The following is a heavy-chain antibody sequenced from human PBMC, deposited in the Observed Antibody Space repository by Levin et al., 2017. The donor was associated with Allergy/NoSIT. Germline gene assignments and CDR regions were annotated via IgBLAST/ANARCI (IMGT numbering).Heavy chain of an antibody. V-gene: IGHV1-46*01. CDR2: INPSGGST. Sequence: GESLKISCKASGYTFTSYYMHWVRQAPGQGLEWMGIINPSGGSTSYAQKFQGRVTMTRDTSTSTVYMELSSLRSEDTAVYYCAREGADNWNYVLGLDYWGQGTLVTVSS. D-gene: IGHD1-7*01. CDR1: GYTFTSYY. CDR3: AREGADNWNYVLGLDY. J-gene: IGHJ4*02.